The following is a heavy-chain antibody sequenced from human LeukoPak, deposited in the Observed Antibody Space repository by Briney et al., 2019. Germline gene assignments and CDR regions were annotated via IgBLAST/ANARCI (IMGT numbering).Heavy chain of an antibody. CDR2: INAGNGNT. D-gene: IGHD3-10*01. CDR3: ARGYWFGEYDY. Sequence: ASVKVSCKASGYTFTSYAMHWVRQASGQRLEWMGWINAGNGNTKYSQKFQGRVTITRDTSASTAYMELSSLRSEDTAVYYCARGYWFGEYDYWGQGTLVTVSS. CDR1: GYTFTSYA. J-gene: IGHJ4*02. V-gene: IGHV1-3*01.